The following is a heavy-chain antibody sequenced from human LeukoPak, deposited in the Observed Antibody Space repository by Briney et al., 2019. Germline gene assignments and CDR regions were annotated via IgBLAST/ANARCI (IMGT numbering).Heavy chain of an antibody. CDR3: ARDLVTVTKGFDI. D-gene: IGHD4-17*01. J-gene: IGHJ3*02. CDR1: GDSFSSHY. V-gene: IGHV4-59*11. Sequence: SETPSPTCAVSGDSFSSHYWTWIRQSPGTGLEWIGYISHIGRTNYNPSLKSRVTISIDTSKNQFSLKLRSVTAADTAVYYCARDLVTVTKGFDIWGQGTMVSVSS. CDR2: ISHIGRT.